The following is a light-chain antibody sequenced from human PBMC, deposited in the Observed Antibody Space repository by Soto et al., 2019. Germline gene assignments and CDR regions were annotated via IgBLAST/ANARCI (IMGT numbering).Light chain of an antibody. J-gene: IGLJ1*01. Sequence: QSVLTQPASVSGSPGQSITISCTGNSSDVGSYNLVSWYQQHPGKAPKLMIYEVSKRPSGVSNRFSGSKSGNTASLTISGLQAEGEADYYCCSYAGSSTFFGTGTKVTVL. CDR1: SSDVGSYNL. CDR3: CSYAGSSTF. CDR2: EVS. V-gene: IGLV2-23*02.